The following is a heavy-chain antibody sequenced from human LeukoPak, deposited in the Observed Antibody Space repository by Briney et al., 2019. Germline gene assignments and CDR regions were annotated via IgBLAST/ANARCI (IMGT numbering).Heavy chain of an antibody. CDR1: GFTFSNVW. CDR3: ATDLSQRYSID. D-gene: IGHD1-1*01. Sequence: PGGSLRLSCAASGFTFSNVWMNWVRQAPGKGLEWVGLIKRKTNGGATEYAAPVKGRFVIAREDSKNRLDLQMNSLKTENTAVYYCATDLSQRYSIDWGQGTLVTVSS. V-gene: IGHV3-15*01. CDR2: IKRKTNGGAT. J-gene: IGHJ4*02.